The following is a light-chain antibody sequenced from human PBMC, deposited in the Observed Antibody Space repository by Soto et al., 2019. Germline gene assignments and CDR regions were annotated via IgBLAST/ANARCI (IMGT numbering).Light chain of an antibody. J-gene: IGLJ2*01. CDR1: SSDVGGDNY. Sequence: QSVLTQPPSASGSPGQSVTISCTGTSSDVGGDNYVSWYQQHPGKAPKLMISEVSKRPSGVPDRFSGSKSGTTASLTVSGLQAEDEAYYYCSSFAGNNNLVFGGGTKVTVL. CDR2: EVS. CDR3: SSFAGNNNLV. V-gene: IGLV2-8*01.